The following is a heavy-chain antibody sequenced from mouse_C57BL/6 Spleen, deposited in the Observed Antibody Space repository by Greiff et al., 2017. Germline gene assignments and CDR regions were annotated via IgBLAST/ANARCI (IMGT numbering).Heavy chain of an antibody. CDR2: IHPNSGST. Sequence: QVQLQQPGAELVKPGASVKLSCKASGYTFTSYWMHWVKQRPGQGLEWIGMIHPNSGSTNYNEKFKSKATLTVDKSSSTAYMQLSSLTSEDSAVYYCASEEIYYGNLFAYWGQGTLVTVSA. CDR3: ASEEIYYGNLFAY. V-gene: IGHV1-64*01. D-gene: IGHD2-1*01. CDR1: GYTFTSYW. J-gene: IGHJ3*01.